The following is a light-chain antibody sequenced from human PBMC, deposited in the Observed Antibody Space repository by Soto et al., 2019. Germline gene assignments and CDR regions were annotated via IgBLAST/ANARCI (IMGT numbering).Light chain of an antibody. Sequence: EIVMTQSPATLSVSPGERATLSCRASQSVSNNLAWYQQKPGQAPRLLIYGASTRATGIPARFSGSGSGTEFTLTISSLLSEDFAVYYCQQYNNWPRTFGQGTNVEIK. CDR1: QSVSNN. CDR3: QQYNNWPRT. CDR2: GAS. V-gene: IGKV3-15*01. J-gene: IGKJ1*01.